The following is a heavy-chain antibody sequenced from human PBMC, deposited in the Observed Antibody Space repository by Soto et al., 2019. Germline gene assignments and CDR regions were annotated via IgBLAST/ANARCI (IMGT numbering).Heavy chain of an antibody. CDR2: IIPILGIA. CDR1: GGTFSSYT. CDR3: ARDRSSIASERPNWFDP. Sequence: SVKVSCKASGGTFSSYTISWVRQAPGQGLEWMGRIIPILGIANYAQKFRGRVTITADKSTSTAYMELSSLRSEDTAVYYCARDRSSIASERPNWFDPWGQGTLVTVSS. D-gene: IGHD6-13*01. J-gene: IGHJ5*02. V-gene: IGHV1-69*04.